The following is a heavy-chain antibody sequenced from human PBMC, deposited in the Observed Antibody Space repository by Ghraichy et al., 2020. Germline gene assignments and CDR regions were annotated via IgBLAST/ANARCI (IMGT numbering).Heavy chain of an antibody. CDR3: ARGGEWELPDY. Sequence: GSLRLSCAVYGGSFSGYYWSWIRQPPGKGLEWIGEINHSGSTNYNPSLKSRVTISVDTSKNQFSLKLSSVTAADTAVYYCARGGEWELPDYWGQGTLVTVSS. J-gene: IGHJ4*02. CDR2: INHSGST. CDR1: GGSFSGYY. D-gene: IGHD1-26*01. V-gene: IGHV4-34*01.